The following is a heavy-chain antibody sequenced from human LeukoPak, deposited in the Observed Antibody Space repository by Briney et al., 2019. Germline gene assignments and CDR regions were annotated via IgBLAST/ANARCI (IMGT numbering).Heavy chain of an antibody. V-gene: IGHV3-21*01. CDR1: GFTFSSYS. CDR3: ARSSFQLHQNWFDP. D-gene: IGHD2-2*01. Sequence: GGSLRLSCAASGFTFSSYSMNWVRQAPGKGLGWVSSISSSSSYIYYADSVKGRFTISRDNAKNSLYLQMNSLRAEDTAVYYCARSSFQLHQNWFDPWGQGTLVTVSS. CDR2: ISSSSSYI. J-gene: IGHJ5*02.